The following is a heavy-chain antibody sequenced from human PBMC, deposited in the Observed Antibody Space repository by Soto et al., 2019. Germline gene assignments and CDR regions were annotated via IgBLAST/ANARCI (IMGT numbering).Heavy chain of an antibody. D-gene: IGHD3-22*01. J-gene: IGHJ4*02. CDR3: ARVGYDSSGYADY. Sequence: SETLSLTCAVSGGSISSSNWWSWGRQPPGKGLEWIGEIYHSGSTNYNPSLKSRVTISVDKPKNQFSLKLSSVTAADTAVYYCARVGYDSSGYADYWGQGTLVTVSS. CDR2: IYHSGST. CDR1: GGSISSSNW. V-gene: IGHV4-4*02.